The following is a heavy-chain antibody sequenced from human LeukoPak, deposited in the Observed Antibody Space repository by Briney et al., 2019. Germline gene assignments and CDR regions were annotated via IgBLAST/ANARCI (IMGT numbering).Heavy chain of an antibody. CDR1: GGSISSGGYY. J-gene: IGHJ4*02. CDR2: IYYSGST. V-gene: IGHV4-31*03. Sequence: SETLSLTCIVSGGSISSGGYYWSWIRQHPGKGLEWIGYIYYSGSTYYNPSLKSRVTISVDTSKNQFSLKLSSVTAADTAVYYCAREDIVVSTLDYWGQGTLVTVSS. CDR3: AREDIVVSTLDY. D-gene: IGHD2-15*01.